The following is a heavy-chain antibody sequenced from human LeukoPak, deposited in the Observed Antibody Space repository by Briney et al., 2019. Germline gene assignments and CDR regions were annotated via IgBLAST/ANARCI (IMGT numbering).Heavy chain of an antibody. D-gene: IGHD2-8*02. CDR3: ARGIVLDAFDI. Sequence: SETLSLTCAVYGGPFSGYYWSWIRQPPGKGLEWIGEIDHSGSTNYNPSLKSRVTISVDTSKNQFSLKLSSVTAADTAVYYCARGIVLDAFDIWGQGTMVTVSS. CDR1: GGPFSGYY. CDR2: IDHSGST. J-gene: IGHJ3*02. V-gene: IGHV4-34*01.